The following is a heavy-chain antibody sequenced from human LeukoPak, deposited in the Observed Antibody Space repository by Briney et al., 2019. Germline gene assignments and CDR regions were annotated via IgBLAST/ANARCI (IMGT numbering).Heavy chain of an antibody. CDR1: GFTFSTYS. D-gene: IGHD3-16*02. CDR2: ISSSSSYI. V-gene: IGHV3-21*01. J-gene: IGHJ3*02. Sequence: GGSLRLSCAASGFTFSTYSMNWVRQAPGKGLEWVSSISSSSSYIFYADSVKGRFTISRDNAKNSLYLQMNSLRAEDTAVYYCARVLMMITFGGVIVPAPDAFDIWGQGTMVTVSS. CDR3: ARVLMMITFGGVIVPAPDAFDI.